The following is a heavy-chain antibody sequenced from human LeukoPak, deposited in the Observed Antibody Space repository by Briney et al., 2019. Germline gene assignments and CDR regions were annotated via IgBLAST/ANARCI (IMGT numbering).Heavy chain of an antibody. CDR3: ARGGYYYYYGSGSYDY. V-gene: IGHV3-48*03. Sequence: GGSLRLSCAASGFTFGSYERNWVRQAPGKGLEWVSYISSSGSTIYYADSVKGRFTISRDNAKNSLYLQMNSLRAEDTAVYYCARGGYYYYYGSGSYDYWGQGTLDTVSS. J-gene: IGHJ4*02. D-gene: IGHD3-10*01. CDR2: ISSSGSTI. CDR1: GFTFGSYE.